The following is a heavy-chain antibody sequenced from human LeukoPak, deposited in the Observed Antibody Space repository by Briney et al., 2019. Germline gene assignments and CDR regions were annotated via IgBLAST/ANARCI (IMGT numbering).Heavy chain of an antibody. Sequence: ASVKVSCKASGYTFTSYYMHWVRQAPGQGLEWMGRIIPILGIANYAQKFQGRVTITADKSTSTAYMELSSLRSEDTAVYYCARTSGYDNKYSYGFDYYYYYGMDVWGQGTTVTVSS. CDR1: GYTFTSYY. J-gene: IGHJ6*02. CDR3: ARTSGYDNKYSYGFDYYYYYGMDV. V-gene: IGHV1-69*02. D-gene: IGHD5-18*01. CDR2: IIPILGIA.